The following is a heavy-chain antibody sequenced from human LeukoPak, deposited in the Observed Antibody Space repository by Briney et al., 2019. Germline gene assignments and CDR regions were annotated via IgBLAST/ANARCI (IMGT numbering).Heavy chain of an antibody. V-gene: IGHV4-31*03. CDR2: IYYSGST. J-gene: IGHJ4*02. CDR1: GGSISSGGYY. CDR3: ARGVVPAAQDYYFDY. Sequence: SETLSLTCTVSGGSISSGGYYWSWIRQHPGKGLEWIGYIYYSGSTYYNPSLKSRVTISVDTSKNQFSLKLSSVTAADTAVYYCARGVVPAAQDYYFDYWGQGTLVTVSS. D-gene: IGHD2-2*01.